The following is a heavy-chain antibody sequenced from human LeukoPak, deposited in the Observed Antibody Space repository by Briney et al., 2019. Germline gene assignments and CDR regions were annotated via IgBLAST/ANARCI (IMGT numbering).Heavy chain of an antibody. V-gene: IGHV4-59*02. CDR3: ARVRRSGSYPSYFDY. D-gene: IGHD3-22*01. CDR2: IYYSGST. CDR1: GGSVSSYY. J-gene: IGHJ4*02. Sequence: SETLSLTCTVSGGSVSSYYWSWIRQPPEKGLEWIGYIYYSGSTSYNPSLKSRVSISVDTSNNQFSLKLTSATAADTAVYYCARVRRSGSYPSYFDYWGQGTLVTVSS.